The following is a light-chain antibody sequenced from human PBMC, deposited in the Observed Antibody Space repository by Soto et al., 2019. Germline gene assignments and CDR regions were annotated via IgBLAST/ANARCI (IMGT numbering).Light chain of an antibody. CDR3: QQYGSLPET. V-gene: IGKV3-20*01. J-gene: IGKJ1*01. CDR1: QSVRSDY. Sequence: EIVLTQSPGTLSLSPGERATLSCRASQSVRSDYLAWYQQKPGRAPRLLIYEASSRATGIPDRFSGSGSGTDFTLTISRLEPEDFAVYFCQQYGSLPETFGQGTKAEIK. CDR2: EAS.